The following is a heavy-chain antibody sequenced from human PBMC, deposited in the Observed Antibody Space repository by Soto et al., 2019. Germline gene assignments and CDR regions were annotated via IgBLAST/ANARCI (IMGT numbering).Heavy chain of an antibody. CDR1: GFIFISYS. J-gene: IGHJ5*02. CDR3: ARGDIVVVPAAGGDWFDP. Sequence: GGSLRLSCAASGFIFISYSMNWGRQAPWKGLEWVSSISSSSSYIYYADSVKGRFTISRDNAKNSLYLQMNSLRAEDTAVYYCARGDIVVVPAAGGDWFDPWGQGTLVTVSS. CDR2: ISSSSSYI. D-gene: IGHD2-2*01. V-gene: IGHV3-21*01.